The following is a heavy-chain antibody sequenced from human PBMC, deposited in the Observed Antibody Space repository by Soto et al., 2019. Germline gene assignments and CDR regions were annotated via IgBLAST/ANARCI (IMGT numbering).Heavy chain of an antibody. Sequence: SETLSLTCTVAGGSISSSSYYWGRIRQPPGKGLEWIGSIYYSGSTYYNPSLKSRVTISVDTAKNQFSLKLSSVTAADTAVYYCATQGASITMVRGVPLNFDYWGQGTLV. D-gene: IGHD3-10*01. CDR1: GGSISSSSYY. CDR3: ATQGASITMVRGVPLNFDY. CDR2: IYYSGST. V-gene: IGHV4-39*01. J-gene: IGHJ4*02.